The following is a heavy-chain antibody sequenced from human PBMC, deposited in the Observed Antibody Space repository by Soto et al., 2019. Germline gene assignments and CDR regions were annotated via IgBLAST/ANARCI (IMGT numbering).Heavy chain of an antibody. Sequence: KPSETLSLTCTVSGGSISSSSYYWGWIRQPPGKGLEWIGSIYYSGSTYYNPSLKSRVTISVDTSKNQFSLKLSSVTAADTAVYYCARTTLNPWTTVVTPSVVGFDYWGQGTLVTVSS. CDR3: ARTTLNPWTTVVTPSVVGFDY. J-gene: IGHJ4*02. CDR1: GGSISSSSYY. CDR2: IYYSGST. D-gene: IGHD4-17*01. V-gene: IGHV4-39*01.